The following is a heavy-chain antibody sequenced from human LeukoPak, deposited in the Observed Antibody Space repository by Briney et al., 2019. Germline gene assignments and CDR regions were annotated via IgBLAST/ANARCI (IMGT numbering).Heavy chain of an antibody. Sequence: PSETLSLTCAVYGVSFSGYYWSWIRQPPGKGLEWIGEINHSGSTNYNPSLKSRVTISVDTSKNQFSLRLSSVTAADTAAYYCARRSWYGPSDYWGQGTLVTVSS. V-gene: IGHV4-34*01. CDR3: ARRSWYGPSDY. J-gene: IGHJ4*02. CDR1: GVSFSGYY. D-gene: IGHD6-13*01. CDR2: INHSGST.